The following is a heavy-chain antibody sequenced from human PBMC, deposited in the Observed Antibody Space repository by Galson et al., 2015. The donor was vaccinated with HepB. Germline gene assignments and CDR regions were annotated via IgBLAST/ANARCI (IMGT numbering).Heavy chain of an antibody. CDR2: ISSSGSTI. J-gene: IGHJ5*02. Sequence: SLRLSCAASGFTLSDYYMSWIRQAPGKGLEWVSYISSSGSTIYYADSVKGRFTISRDNAKSSLYLQMNSLRAEDTAVYYCARGPTRNYYDFWSGYYRGPGWFDPWGQGTLVTVSS. CDR1: GFTLSDYY. V-gene: IGHV3-11*01. D-gene: IGHD3-3*01. CDR3: ARGPTRNYYDFWSGYYRGPGWFDP.